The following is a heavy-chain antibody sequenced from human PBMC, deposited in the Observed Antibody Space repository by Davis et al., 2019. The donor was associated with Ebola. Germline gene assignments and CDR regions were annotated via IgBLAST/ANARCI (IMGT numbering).Heavy chain of an antibody. V-gene: IGHV5-51*01. CDR1: GYSFTSYW. Sequence: GESLKISCKCSGYSFTSYWIGWVRQMPGKGLEWMGIIYPGESDTRYSPSFQGQVTISADKSISTAYLQWSSLKASDTAMYYCARLAYYYDSSGYHRGAFDIWGQGTMVTVSS. CDR3: ARLAYYYDSSGYHRGAFDI. D-gene: IGHD3-22*01. CDR2: IYPGESDT. J-gene: IGHJ3*02.